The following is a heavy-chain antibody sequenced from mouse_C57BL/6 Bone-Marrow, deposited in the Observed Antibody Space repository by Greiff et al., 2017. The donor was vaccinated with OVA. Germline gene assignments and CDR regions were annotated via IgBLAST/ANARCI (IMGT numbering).Heavy chain of an antibody. CDR2: ISSGSSTI. V-gene: IGHV5-17*01. CDR3: ASGNFDY. CDR1: GFTFSDYG. Sequence: EVKVEESGGGLVKPGGSLKLSCAASGFTFSDYGMHWVRQAPEKGLEWVAYISSGSSTIYYADTVKGRFTISRDNAKNTLFLQMTSLRSEDTAMYYCASGNFDYWGQGTTLTVSS. J-gene: IGHJ2*01.